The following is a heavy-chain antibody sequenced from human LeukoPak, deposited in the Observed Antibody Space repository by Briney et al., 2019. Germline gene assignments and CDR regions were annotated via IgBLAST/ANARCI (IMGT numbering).Heavy chain of an antibody. CDR1: GFTFSRNG. CDR3: AKDRRAGSYDY. D-gene: IGHD3-10*01. CDR2: ISGSGGNT. J-gene: IGHJ4*02. Sequence: GWTLRLSCAASGFTFSRNGMTWVRQAPGKGLEWVSAISGSGGNTYYADSVKGRFTISRDNSKNTLYLQMNSLRAEDTAVYYCAKDRRAGSYDYWGQGTLVTVSS. V-gene: IGHV3-23*01.